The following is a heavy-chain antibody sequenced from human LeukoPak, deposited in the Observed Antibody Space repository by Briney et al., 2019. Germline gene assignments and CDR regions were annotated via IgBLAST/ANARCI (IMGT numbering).Heavy chain of an antibody. V-gene: IGHV1-18*01. CDR1: GYTFTSYG. Sequence: ASVKVACKASGYTFTSYGISWARQAPGQGLEWMGGISAYNGNTNYAQKLQGRVTMTTDTSTSTAYMELRSLRSDDTAVYYCAKEWGVDYGLRYWGQGTLVTVSS. J-gene: IGHJ4*02. D-gene: IGHD4-17*01. CDR2: ISAYNGNT. CDR3: AKEWGVDYGLRY.